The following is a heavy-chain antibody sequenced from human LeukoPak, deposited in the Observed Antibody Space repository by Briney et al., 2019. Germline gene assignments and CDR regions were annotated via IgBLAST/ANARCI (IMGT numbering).Heavy chain of an antibody. CDR2: IIPIFGTA. Sequence: SVKVSCKASGGTFSSYAISWVRQAPGQGLEWMGGIIPIFGTANYAQKFQGRVTITADESTSTAYMELSSLRSEDTAVYYCARYTGDSPNWSDPWGQGTLVTVSS. J-gene: IGHJ5*02. CDR3: ARYTGDSPNWSDP. CDR1: GGTFSSYA. D-gene: IGHD2-21*02. V-gene: IGHV1-69*13.